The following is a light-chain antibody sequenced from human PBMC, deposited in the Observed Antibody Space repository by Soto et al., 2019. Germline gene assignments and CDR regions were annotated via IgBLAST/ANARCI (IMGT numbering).Light chain of an antibody. V-gene: IGKV1-8*01. CDR1: QGISSY. CDR2: AAS. J-gene: IGKJ1*01. CDR3: HQYYSYPRT. Sequence: AIRMTQSPSSLSASTGDRVTITFRASQGISSYLAWYQQKPGKAPKLLIYAASTLQSGVPSRFSGSGSGTDFTLTISCLQSEDFATCCCHQYYSYPRTFGQGTTFEIK.